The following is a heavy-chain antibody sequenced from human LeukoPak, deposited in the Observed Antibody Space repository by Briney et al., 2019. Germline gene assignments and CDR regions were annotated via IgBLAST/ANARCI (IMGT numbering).Heavy chain of an antibody. Sequence: GGSLRLSCAASGFTFSSYSMNWVRQAPGKGLEWVSSISSSSSYIYYADSVKGRFTISRDNGKNTLFLQMNSLRAEDAAVYYCVRGNDYGGPHYWGQGTLVTVS. CDR3: VRGNDYGGPHY. V-gene: IGHV3-21*01. D-gene: IGHD4-23*01. CDR1: GFTFSSYS. J-gene: IGHJ4*02. CDR2: ISSSSSYI.